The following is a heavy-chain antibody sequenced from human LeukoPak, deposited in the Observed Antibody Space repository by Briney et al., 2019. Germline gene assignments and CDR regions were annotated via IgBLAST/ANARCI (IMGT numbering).Heavy chain of an antibody. V-gene: IGHV1-2*06. J-gene: IGHJ4*02. D-gene: IGHD3-10*01. Sequence: ASVKVSCKASGYTFTGYYMHWVRQAPGQGLEWMGRINPNSGGTNYAQKFQSRVTMTRDTSVSTAYMELSRLRSDDTAMYHCARGARGTWAWGDWGQGTVVTVSS. CDR3: ARGARGTWAWGD. CDR2: INPNSGGT. CDR1: GYTFTGYY.